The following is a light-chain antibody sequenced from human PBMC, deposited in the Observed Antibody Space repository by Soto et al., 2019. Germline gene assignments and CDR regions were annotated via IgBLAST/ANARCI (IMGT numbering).Light chain of an antibody. CDR2: AAS. V-gene: IGKV1-27*01. Sequence: DIQMTQSPSSLSASVGDRVTITCRASQGISNYLAWYQQKPGKVPKLLIYAASTLQSGVPSRFSGSGSGTDFTLTINSLQPEDVATYYCQKYNSAPSFTFGPGTKVDIK. J-gene: IGKJ3*01. CDR1: QGISNY. CDR3: QKYNSAPSFT.